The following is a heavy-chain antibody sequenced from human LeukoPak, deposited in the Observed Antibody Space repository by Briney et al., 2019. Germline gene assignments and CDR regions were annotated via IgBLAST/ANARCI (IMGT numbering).Heavy chain of an antibody. V-gene: IGHV3-30*03. J-gene: IGHJ4*02. Sequence: GGSLRLSCAASGFTFSSYGMHWVRQAPGKGLEWVAVISHDGNNNYYSDSVKGRFTISRDNSKNTLDLQMNSLRAEDTAVYYCARDATRGGDNDYWGQGTRVIVSS. CDR1: GFTFSSYG. CDR3: ARDATRGGDNDY. CDR2: ISHDGNNN. D-gene: IGHD2-21*02.